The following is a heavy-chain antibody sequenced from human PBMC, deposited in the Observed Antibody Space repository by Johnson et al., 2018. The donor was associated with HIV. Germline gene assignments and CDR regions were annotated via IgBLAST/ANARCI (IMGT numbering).Heavy chain of an antibody. CDR3: ARVIEGYYDSSGHVAFDI. J-gene: IGHJ3*02. Sequence: QVQLVESGGGVVQPGGSLRLSCAASGFTLSNYGLHWVRQAPGKGLEWVAFIQYDGSNKYYADSVKGRFSISRDNSKNTLYLQMNSLRTEDTAVYYCARVIEGYYDSSGHVAFDIWGQGTMVTVSS. D-gene: IGHD3-22*01. CDR2: IQYDGSNK. CDR1: GFTLSNYG. V-gene: IGHV3-30*02.